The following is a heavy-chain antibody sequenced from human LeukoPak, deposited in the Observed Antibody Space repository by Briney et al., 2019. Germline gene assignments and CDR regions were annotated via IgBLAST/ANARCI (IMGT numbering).Heavy chain of an antibody. CDR1: GGSISSYW. CDR3: ARHKFNYGTTYFDY. D-gene: IGHD1-14*01. Sequence: SETLSLTCTVSGGSISSYWWSWIRQPPGKGLEYIGYIFYSGSTNYNPSLKSRVTISVDTSKIHFSLRLSSVTAADTAVYYCARHKFNYGTTYFDYWGQGTLVTVSS. CDR2: IFYSGST. V-gene: IGHV4-59*08. J-gene: IGHJ4*02.